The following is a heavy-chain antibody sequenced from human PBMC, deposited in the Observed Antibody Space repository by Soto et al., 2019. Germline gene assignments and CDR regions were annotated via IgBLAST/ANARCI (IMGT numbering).Heavy chain of an antibody. CDR2: IYYSGST. CDR3: ARLAYYYGSGSYYYDY. V-gene: IGHV4-59*08. D-gene: IGHD3-10*01. Sequence: SETLSLTCTVSGGSISSYYWSWIRQPPGKGLEWIGYIYYSGSTNYNPSLKSRVTISVDTSKNQFSLKLSSVTAADTAVYYCARLAYYYGSGSYYYDYWGQGTLVTVSS. J-gene: IGHJ4*02. CDR1: GGSISSYY.